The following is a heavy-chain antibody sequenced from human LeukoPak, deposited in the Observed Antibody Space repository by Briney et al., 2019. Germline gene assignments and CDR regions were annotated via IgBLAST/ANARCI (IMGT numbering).Heavy chain of an antibody. CDR2: IYYSGST. J-gene: IGHJ4*02. CDR3: ASDHKSITMRKGQYFDY. V-gene: IGHV4-59*12. D-gene: IGHD1-14*01. Sequence: PSETLSLTCTVSGGSISSYYWSWIRQPPGKGLEWIAYIYYSGSTNYNPSLKSRVTISVDTSTNQFSLKLSSVTAADTAVYYCASDHKSITMRKGQYFDYWGQGVLVTVSS. CDR1: GGSISSYY.